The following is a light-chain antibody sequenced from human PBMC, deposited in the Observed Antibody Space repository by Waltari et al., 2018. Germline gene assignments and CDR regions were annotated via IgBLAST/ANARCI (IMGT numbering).Light chain of an antibody. V-gene: IGKV1-39*01. Sequence: DIQMTQSPSSLSASLGGSVTITCRTSQIISSYLNWYQQKPGKAPELLIYAPSSLQSGVPSRCSGSRSGKDFTLTISSLQPEAFATYYCEQSYSTLPYTFGQGTKLEIK. CDR1: QIISSY. CDR2: APS. CDR3: EQSYSTLPYT. J-gene: IGKJ2*01.